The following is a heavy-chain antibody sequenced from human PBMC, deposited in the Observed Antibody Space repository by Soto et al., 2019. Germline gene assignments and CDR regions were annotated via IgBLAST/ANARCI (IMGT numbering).Heavy chain of an antibody. CDR2: INPNSGGT. V-gene: IGHV1-2*02. J-gene: IGHJ6*02. CDR3: ARVGVAASPNMDV. D-gene: IGHD6-25*01. CDR1: GYTFTGYY. Sequence: RASVKVSCKASGYTFTGYYMHWVRQAPGQGLEWMGWINPNSGGTNYAQKFQGRVTMTRDTSISTAYMELSRLRSDDTAVYYCARVGVAASPNMDVWGQGTTVTVSS.